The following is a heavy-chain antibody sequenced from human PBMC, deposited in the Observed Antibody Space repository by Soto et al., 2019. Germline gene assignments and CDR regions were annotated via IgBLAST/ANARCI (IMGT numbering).Heavy chain of an antibody. Sequence: PGGSLRLSCAASGFTFSSYGMHWVRQAPGKGLEWVAVISYDGSNKYYADSVKGRFTISRDNSKNTLYLQMNSLRAEDTAVYYCGRVLKTVGWDNDVFDLWGQGTMVTVSS. D-gene: IGHD6-19*01. CDR3: GRVLKTVGWDNDVFDL. J-gene: IGHJ3*01. CDR1: GFTFSSYG. V-gene: IGHV3-30*03. CDR2: ISYDGSNK.